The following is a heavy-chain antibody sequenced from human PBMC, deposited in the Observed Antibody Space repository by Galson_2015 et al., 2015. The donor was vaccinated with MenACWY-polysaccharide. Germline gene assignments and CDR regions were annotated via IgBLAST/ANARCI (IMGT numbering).Heavy chain of an antibody. V-gene: IGHV4-4*02. CDR3: ARKFDY. CDR2: ISHRGTT. J-gene: IGHJ4*02. Sequence: SETLSLTCAVSGASISRSDWWTWVRQPPGKGLEWIGEISHRGTTNCNPSLKSRVTISVDKSKNQFSLKLNSVTAADTAVYYCARKFDYWGQGSLVTVPS. CDR1: GASISRSDW.